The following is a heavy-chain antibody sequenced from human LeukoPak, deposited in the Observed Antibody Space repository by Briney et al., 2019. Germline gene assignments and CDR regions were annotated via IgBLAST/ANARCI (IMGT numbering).Heavy chain of an antibody. CDR3: ARAGYDYVWGSYPGDGRFDY. Sequence: SETLSLTCTVSGGSISSSSYYWGWIRQPPGKGLEWIGSIYYSGSTYYNPSLKSRVTISVDTSKNQFSLKLSSVTAADTAVYYCARAGYDYVWGSYPGDGRFDYWGQGTLVTVSS. CDR2: IYYSGST. J-gene: IGHJ4*02. D-gene: IGHD3-16*02. V-gene: IGHV4-39*07. CDR1: GGSISSSSYY.